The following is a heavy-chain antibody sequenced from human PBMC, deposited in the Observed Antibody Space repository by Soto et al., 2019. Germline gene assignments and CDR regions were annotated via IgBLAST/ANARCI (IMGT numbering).Heavy chain of an antibody. V-gene: IGHV3-23*01. CDR2: ISGSGGST. D-gene: IGHD3-3*01. CDR3: AKDGPGRIKIFGPVDPIVN. Sequence: PGGSLRLSCAASGFTFSSYAMSWVRQAPGKGLEWVSAISGSGGSTYYADSVKGRFTISRDNSKNTLYLQMNSLRAEDTAVYYCAKDGPGRIKIFGPVDPIVNWGQGTLVTVSS. CDR1: GFTFSSYA. J-gene: IGHJ4*02.